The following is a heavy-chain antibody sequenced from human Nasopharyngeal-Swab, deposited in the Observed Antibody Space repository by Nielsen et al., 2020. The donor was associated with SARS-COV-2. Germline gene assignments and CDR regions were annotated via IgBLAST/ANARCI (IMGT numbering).Heavy chain of an antibody. CDR2: ISSSSSTI. D-gene: IGHD1-26*01. Sequence: GGSLRLSCAASGFTFSSYSMNWVRQAPGKGLEWVSYISSSSSTIYYADSVKGRFTISRDNAKNSLYLQMNSLRAEDTAVYYCARDPPVGATTVFDYWGQGTLVTVSS. J-gene: IGHJ4*02. CDR3: ARDPPVGATTVFDY. CDR1: GFTFSSYS. V-gene: IGHV3-48*04.